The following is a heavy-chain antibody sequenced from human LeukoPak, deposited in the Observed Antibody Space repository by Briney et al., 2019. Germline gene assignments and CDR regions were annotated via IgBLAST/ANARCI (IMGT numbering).Heavy chain of an antibody. J-gene: IGHJ4*02. CDR1: GGTFSSYA. CDR2: IIPIFGTA. Sequence: ASVKVSCKASGGTFSSYAISWVRQAPGQGLEWMGGIIPIFGTANYAQKFQGRVTITADESTSTAYMELSSLRSEDTAVYYCASGPPTTIFGVVISSYFDYWGQGTLVTVSS. CDR3: ASGPPTTIFGVVISSYFDY. V-gene: IGHV1-69*13. D-gene: IGHD3-3*01.